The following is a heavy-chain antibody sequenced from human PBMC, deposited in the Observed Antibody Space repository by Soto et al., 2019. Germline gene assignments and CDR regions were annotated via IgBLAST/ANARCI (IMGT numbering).Heavy chain of an antibody. CDR1: GGSISSYY. Sequence: SETLSLTCTVSGGSISSYYWSWIRQPPGKGLEWIGDIYDSGSTNYNPSVKSRVTISVDTSKNLLSLKLSSVTAADTAVYYCARGNHCCGGTCCAGPNWFDHWGQGTLVTVSS. D-gene: IGHD2-15*01. CDR3: ARGNHCCGGTCCAGPNWFDH. CDR2: IYDSGST. V-gene: IGHV4-59*12. J-gene: IGHJ5*02.